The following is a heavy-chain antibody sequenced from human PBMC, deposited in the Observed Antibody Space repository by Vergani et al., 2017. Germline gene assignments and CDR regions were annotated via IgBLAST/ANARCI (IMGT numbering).Heavy chain of an antibody. Sequence: EVQLVESGGGLVQPGGSLRLSCAASGFTVSSNYMSWVRQAPGKGLEWVSVIYSGGSTYYADSVKGRFTISRDNSKNTLYLQMNSLRAEDTAVYYCARGPVTGYYRYYYYGMDVWGQGTTVTVSS. D-gene: IGHD3-9*01. CDR1: GFTVSSNY. CDR2: IYSGGST. V-gene: IGHV3-66*02. CDR3: ARGPVTGYYRYYYYGMDV. J-gene: IGHJ6*02.